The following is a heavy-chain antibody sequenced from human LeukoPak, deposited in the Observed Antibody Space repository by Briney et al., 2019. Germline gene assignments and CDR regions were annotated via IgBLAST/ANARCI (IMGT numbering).Heavy chain of an antibody. CDR1: GYTFTSYG. D-gene: IGHD2-2*01. CDR3: AREHCSSTSCWFDP. Sequence: ASVKVSCKASGYTFTSYGISWVRQAPGQGLEWMGWISAYSGNTNYAQKLQGRVTMTTDTSTSTAYMELRSLRSGDTAVYYCAREHCSSTSCWFDPWGQGTLVTVSS. CDR2: ISAYSGNT. V-gene: IGHV1-18*01. J-gene: IGHJ5*02.